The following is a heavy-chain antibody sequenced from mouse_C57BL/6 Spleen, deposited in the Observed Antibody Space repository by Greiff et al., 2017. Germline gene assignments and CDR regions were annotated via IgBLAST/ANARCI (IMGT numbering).Heavy chain of an antibody. D-gene: IGHD1-1*01. CDR3: ARSTTVVADAMDY. V-gene: IGHV1-18*01. CDR1: GYQFTDYN. Sequence: VQLQQSGPELVKPGASVTIPCKASGYQFTDYNMDWVKQSHGKSLEWIGDINPNNGGTISNPKFKGEATLTVDKSSSTAYMELRILTSEDTAVAYCARSTTVVADAMDYWGQGTSGTVSS. J-gene: IGHJ4*01. CDR2: INPNNGGT.